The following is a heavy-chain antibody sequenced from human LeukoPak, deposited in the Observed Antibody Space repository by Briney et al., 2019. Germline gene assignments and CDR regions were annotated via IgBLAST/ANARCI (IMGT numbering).Heavy chain of an antibody. CDR2: ISGSGGST. Sequence: QPGGSLRLSCAASGFTFSSYGMSWVRQAPGKGLEWVSAISGSGGSTYYADSVKGRFTISRDNSKNTLYLQMNSLRAEDTAVYYCARYYYDSSGYYGSSAFDIWGQGTMVTVSS. CDR1: GFTFSSYG. J-gene: IGHJ3*02. CDR3: ARYYYDSSGYYGSSAFDI. V-gene: IGHV3-23*01. D-gene: IGHD3-22*01.